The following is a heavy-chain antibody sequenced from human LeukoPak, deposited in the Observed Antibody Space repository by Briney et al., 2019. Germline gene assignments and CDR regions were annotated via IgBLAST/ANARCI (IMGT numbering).Heavy chain of an antibody. CDR2: TYNSGTT. CDR1: VGSISRYY. Sequence: SETLSLTCVVSVGSISRYYLSWRRQPPGKELEWIGFTYNSGTTNYDPSLRGRVTISRDTSKNQLSLKMSSVTAAATAVYYGTRCFGSGCPNGVFDFWGQGTLVTVSS. D-gene: IGHD6-19*01. CDR3: TRCFGSGCPNGVFDF. J-gene: IGHJ4*02. V-gene: IGHV4-59*01.